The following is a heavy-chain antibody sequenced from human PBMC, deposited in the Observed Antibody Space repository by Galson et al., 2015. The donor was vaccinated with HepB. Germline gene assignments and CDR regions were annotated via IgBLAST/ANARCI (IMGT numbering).Heavy chain of an antibody. D-gene: IGHD6-19*01. J-gene: IGHJ5*02. Sequence: SVKVSCKASGYTFTNYGISWVRQAPGQGLEWMGWISAYNGNTNYAQKLQGRVTMTTDTSTRTAYMELRSLRSDDTAVYYCARDPFSISVAGTGSGTFDPWGQGTLVTVSS. V-gene: IGHV1-18*01. CDR2: ISAYNGNT. CDR3: ARDPFSISVAGTGSGTFDP. CDR1: GYTFTNYG.